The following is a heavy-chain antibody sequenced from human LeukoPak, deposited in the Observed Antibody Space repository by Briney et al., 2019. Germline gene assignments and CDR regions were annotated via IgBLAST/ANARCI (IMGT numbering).Heavy chain of an antibody. CDR1: GFTFSTYW. D-gene: IGHD1-26*01. J-gene: IGHJ6*02. Sequence: PGGSLRLSCAASGFTFSTYWMSCVRQAPGKGLEWVANIKHDGSDKKYVDSVKGRFAISRDNAKRSLYLQMNSLRAEDTAVYYCARKMNRVGAQGWGYGLDVWGHGTTVTVSS. V-gene: IGHV3-7*05. CDR3: ARKMNRVGAQGWGYGLDV. CDR2: IKHDGSDK.